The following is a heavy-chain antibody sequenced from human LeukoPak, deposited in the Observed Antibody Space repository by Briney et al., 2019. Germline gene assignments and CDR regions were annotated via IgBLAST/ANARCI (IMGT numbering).Heavy chain of an antibody. J-gene: IGHJ5*02. V-gene: IGHV1-8*01. Sequence: AASVKVSCTASGYTFTSYDINWVRQATGQGLEWMGWMNPNSGNTGYAQKFQGRVTMTRSTSISTAYMELSSLRSEDTAVYYCARAVAGSTWFDPWGQGTLVTVSS. CDR3: ARAVAGSTWFDP. CDR1: GYTFTSYD. CDR2: MNPNSGNT. D-gene: IGHD6-19*01.